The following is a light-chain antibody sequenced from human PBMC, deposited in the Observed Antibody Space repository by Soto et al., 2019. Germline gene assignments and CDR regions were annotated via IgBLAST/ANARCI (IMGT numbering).Light chain of an antibody. CDR3: QSYDSSLSGYV. V-gene: IGLV1-40*01. J-gene: IGLJ1*01. CDR2: GNT. CDR1: SSNIGAGCE. Sequence: QSVLTQPPSVSGAPGQRVTISCTGCSSNIGAGCEVHWYQHLPGKAPKLLIYGNTNRPSGVPDRFSGSKSGTSASLAITGLQAEDEADYYCQSYDSSLSGYVFGTGTKVTVL.